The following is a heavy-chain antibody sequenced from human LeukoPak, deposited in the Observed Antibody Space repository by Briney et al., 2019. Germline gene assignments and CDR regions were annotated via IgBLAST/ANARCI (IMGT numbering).Heavy chain of an antibody. CDR3: ARGLVAVAGWFDP. J-gene: IGHJ5*02. D-gene: IGHD6-19*01. CDR2: INHSGST. CDR1: DDSISDYY. Sequence: ASETLSLTCTVSDDSISDYYRGWIRQPPGKGLEWIGEINHSGSTNYNPSLKSRVTISVDTSKNQFSLKLSSVTAADTAVYYCARGLVAVAGWFDPWGQGTLVTVSS. V-gene: IGHV4-34*01.